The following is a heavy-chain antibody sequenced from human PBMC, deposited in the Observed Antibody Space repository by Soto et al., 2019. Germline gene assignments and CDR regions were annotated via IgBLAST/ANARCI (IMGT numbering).Heavy chain of an antibody. CDR1: GYSISSVYT. D-gene: IGHD1-1*01. CDR3: ARDPSQVENRFVL. J-gene: IGHJ5*02. Sequence: PSETLSLTCAVSGYSISSVYTWGWIRVPPGKGLEWIGRLYHGGRTYYNPSLKSRATISLDTSKNQFSLKVTSVTAADTAVYYGARDPSQVENRFVLWGQGTLVTVSS. CDR2: LYHGGRT. V-gene: IGHV4-38-2*02.